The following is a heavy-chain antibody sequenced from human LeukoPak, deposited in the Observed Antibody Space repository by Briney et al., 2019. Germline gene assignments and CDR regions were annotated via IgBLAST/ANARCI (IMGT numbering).Heavy chain of an antibody. CDR2: INSDGSST. Sequence: GGSLRLSCAASGFTFSSYWMHWVRQAPGKGLVWVSLINSDGSSTSYADSVKGRFTISRDNAKNTLYLQMNSLRAEGTAVYYCARTLRPNYYYYMDVWGKGTTVTVSS. CDR3: ARTLRPNYYYYMDV. J-gene: IGHJ6*03. V-gene: IGHV3-74*01. CDR1: GFTFSSYW.